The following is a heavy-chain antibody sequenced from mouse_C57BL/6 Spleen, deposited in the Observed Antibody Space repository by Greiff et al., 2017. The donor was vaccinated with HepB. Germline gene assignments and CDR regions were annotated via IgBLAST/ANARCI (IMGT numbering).Heavy chain of an antibody. V-gene: IGHV1-59*01. D-gene: IGHD2-1*01. CDR1: GYTFTSYW. CDR3: AALYYGNYAYAMDY. J-gene: IGHJ4*01. Sequence: VQLQQPGAELVRPGTSVKLSCKASGYTFTSYWMHWVKQRPGQGLEWIGVIDPSDSYTNYNQKFKGKATLTVDTSSSTAYMQLSSLTSEDSAVYYCAALYYGNYAYAMDYWGQGTSVTVSS. CDR2: IDPSDSYT.